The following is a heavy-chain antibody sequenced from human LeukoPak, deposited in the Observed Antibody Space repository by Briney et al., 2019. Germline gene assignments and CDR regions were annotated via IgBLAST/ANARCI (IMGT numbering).Heavy chain of an antibody. J-gene: IGHJ4*02. V-gene: IGHV1-69*01. CDR3: SSRHDFWSGYESRLDY. CDR1: RGTFSIYA. Sequence: TVKLSCKACRGTFSIYAISWVPQAPGQGLEWMGGIIPIFGTATYAQKSQGRVTINADESTSTAYVDLSSLRSEDTAVDYCSSRHDFWSGYESRLDYWGQGTLVTVSS. D-gene: IGHD3-3*01. CDR2: IIPIFGTA.